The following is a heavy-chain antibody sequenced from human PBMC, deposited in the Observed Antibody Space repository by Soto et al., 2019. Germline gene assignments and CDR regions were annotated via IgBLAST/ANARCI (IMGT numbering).Heavy chain of an antibody. Sequence: PGGSLRLSCAASGFTFSDYYMTWIRQAPGKGLEWVSYISTSGSSTYYADSVKGRFTISRDNAEDSLYLQMNSLRAEDTAVYYCATRYCSSTICYLPFDPWGQGTLVTVSS. V-gene: IGHV3-11*04. J-gene: IGHJ5*02. CDR1: GFTFSDYY. CDR2: ISTSGSST. CDR3: ATRYCSSTICYLPFDP. D-gene: IGHD2-2*01.